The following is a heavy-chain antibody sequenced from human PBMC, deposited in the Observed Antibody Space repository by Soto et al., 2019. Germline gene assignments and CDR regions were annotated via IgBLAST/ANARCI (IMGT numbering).Heavy chain of an antibody. J-gene: IGHJ3*02. D-gene: IGHD2-2*01. CDR2: INPSGGST. CDR3: ARDQRYCSSTSCPGGAFDI. Sequence: GASVKVSCKASGYTFTSYYMHWVRQAPGQGLEWMGIINPSGGSTSYAQKFQGRVTMTRDTSTSTVYMELSSLRSEDTAVYYCARDQRYCSSTSCPGGAFDIWGQGTMVIV. CDR1: GYTFTSYY. V-gene: IGHV1-46*03.